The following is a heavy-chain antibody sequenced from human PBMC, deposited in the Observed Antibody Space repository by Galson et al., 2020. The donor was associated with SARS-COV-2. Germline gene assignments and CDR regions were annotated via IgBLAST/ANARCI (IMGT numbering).Heavy chain of an antibody. J-gene: IGHJ4*02. Sequence: SETLSLTCAVSGASISSNIYYWSWIRQPAGKGLEWIGRIYTTGSTNYNPSLKNRVTISADTSKNPFSLTLDSASAADTSVYYCARGELPGYGQGDYFDYWGQGTLLSGSS. CDR1: GASISSNIYY. V-gene: IGHV4-61*02. CDR3: ARGELPGYGQGDYFDY. CDR2: IYTTGST. D-gene: IGHD1-1*01.